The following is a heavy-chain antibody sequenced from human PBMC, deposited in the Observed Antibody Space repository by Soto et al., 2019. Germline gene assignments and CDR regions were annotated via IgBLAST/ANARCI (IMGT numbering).Heavy chain of an antibody. CDR3: TTDAPNPGSYYYYYGMDV. V-gene: IGHV3-15*01. J-gene: IGHJ6*02. CDR2: IKSKTDGGTT. Sequence: GGSLRLSCAASGFTFSNAWMSWVRQAPGKGLEWVGRIKSKTDGGTTDYAAPVKGRFTISRDDSKNTLYLQMNSLKTEDTAVYYCTTDAPNPGSYYYYYGMDVWGQGTTVTVSS. CDR1: GFTFSNAW. D-gene: IGHD2-8*01.